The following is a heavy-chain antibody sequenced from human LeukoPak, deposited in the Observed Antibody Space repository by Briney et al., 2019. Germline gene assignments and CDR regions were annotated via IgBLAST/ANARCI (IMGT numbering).Heavy chain of an antibody. D-gene: IGHD3-10*01. CDR1: GFIFSSYG. CDR2: IRYDGSDK. CDR3: ARVSMRVRGARRFDP. Sequence: GGSLRLSCAASGFIFSSYGMHWVRQAPGKGLEWVAFIRYDGSDKFYADSVKGRFTIARDNSKNTLYLQMSSLRADDTAVYYCARVSMRVRGARRFDPWGQGTLVTVSS. V-gene: IGHV3-30*02. J-gene: IGHJ5*02.